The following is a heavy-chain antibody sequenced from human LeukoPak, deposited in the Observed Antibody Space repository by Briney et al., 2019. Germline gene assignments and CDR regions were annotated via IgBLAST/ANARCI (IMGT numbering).Heavy chain of an antibody. CDR1: GGSINSNY. D-gene: IGHD4-23*01. V-gene: IGHV4-4*07. CDR3: ARDSGYGGQIDF. CDR2: VFASGST. Sequence: PSETLSLTCTVSGGSINSNYWSWIRQSAGKGLEWIGRVFASGSTNYNPSLRSRVSMSLDTSRNQFSLKLSSVTAADTALYYCARDSGYGGQIDFWGQGTLVTVSS. J-gene: IGHJ4*02.